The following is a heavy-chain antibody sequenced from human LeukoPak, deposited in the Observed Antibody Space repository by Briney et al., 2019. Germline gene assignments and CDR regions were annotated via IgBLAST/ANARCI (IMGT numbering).Heavy chain of an antibody. CDR2: VYYSGST. CDR1: GYSISDYY. J-gene: IGHJ5*02. D-gene: IGHD3-10*01. CDR3: ARELDGNGGWFDP. Sequence: SETLSLTCTVSGYSISDYYWTWIRQPPGKGLEWIAEVYYSGSTHYNPSLKSRVTISIDTSKNQFSLRLRSMTAADTAVYYCARELDGNGGWFDPWGQGTLVTVSS. V-gene: IGHV4-59*12.